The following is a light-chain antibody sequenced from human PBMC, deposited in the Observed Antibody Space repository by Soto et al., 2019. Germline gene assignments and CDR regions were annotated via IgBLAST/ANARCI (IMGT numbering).Light chain of an antibody. CDR3: MQLLQTPPWT. V-gene: IGKV2-28*01. Sequence: DTVMTQSPLSLPVTPGEPASISCRSSQSLLHSNGYNYLNWYLQKPGQSPQLLIYLGSSRASGVPHRFIGGRSCTDFTLKISRMEAEDVGVYYCMQLLQTPPWTFGQGTKVEI. CDR1: QSLLHSNGYNY. J-gene: IGKJ1*01. CDR2: LGS.